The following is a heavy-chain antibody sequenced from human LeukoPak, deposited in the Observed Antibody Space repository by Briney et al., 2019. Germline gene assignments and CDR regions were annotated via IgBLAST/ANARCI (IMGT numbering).Heavy chain of an antibody. CDR2: INHSGST. D-gene: IGHD6-13*01. Sequence: SETLSLTCAVDGGSFSGYYWSWIRQPPGKGLEWIGEINHSGSTNYNPSLKSRVTVSVDTSKNQFSLKLSSVTAADTAVYYCARVFGRGVIAAAGLDYWGQGTLVTVSS. J-gene: IGHJ4*02. CDR1: GGSFSGYY. V-gene: IGHV4-34*01. CDR3: ARVFGRGVIAAAGLDY.